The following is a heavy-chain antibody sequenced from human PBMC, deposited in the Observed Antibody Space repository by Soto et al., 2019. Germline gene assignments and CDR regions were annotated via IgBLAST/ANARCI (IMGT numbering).Heavy chain of an antibody. CDR2: ISAYNGNT. Sequence: QVQLVQSGAEVKKPGASVKVSCKASGYTFTSYGISWVRQAPGQGLEWMGWISAYNGNTNYAQKLQGRVTMTTDTTTNTRYLKLRSMRSDDTPVYYCARVWGSGWDKRPHYYHYAIEVWGQGTTVTVSS. CDR3: ARVWGSGWDKRPHYYHYAIEV. D-gene: IGHD6-19*01. J-gene: IGHJ6*02. CDR1: GYTFTSYG. V-gene: IGHV1-18*01.